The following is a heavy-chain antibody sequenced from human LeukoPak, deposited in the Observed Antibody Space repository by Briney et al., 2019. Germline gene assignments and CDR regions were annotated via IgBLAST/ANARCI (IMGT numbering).Heavy chain of an antibody. D-gene: IGHD2-2*01. Sequence: SETLSLTCVVYGGSFSGYYWSWIRQPPGKGLEWIGEINHSGSTNYNPSLKSRVTISVDTSKNQFSLKLSSVTAADTAVYYCARERRTRTSYCSSASCYGRAATFDYWGQGTLVTVSS. CDR2: INHSGST. CDR1: GGSFSGYY. CDR3: ARERRTRTSYCSSASCYGRAATFDY. V-gene: IGHV4-34*01. J-gene: IGHJ4*02.